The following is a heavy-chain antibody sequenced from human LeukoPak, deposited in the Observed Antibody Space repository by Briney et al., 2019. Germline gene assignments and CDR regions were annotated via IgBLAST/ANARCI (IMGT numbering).Heavy chain of an antibody. CDR1: GYTFTSYS. CDR3: AREDCSSTSCQFDY. CDR2: ISAYNGNT. D-gene: IGHD2-2*01. J-gene: IGHJ4*02. V-gene: IGHV1-18*01. Sequence: ASVKVSCKASGYTFTSYSISWVRQAPGQGLEWMGWISAYNGNTNYAQKLQGRVTMTTDTSTSTAYMELRSLRSDDTAVYYCAREDCSSTSCQFDYWGQGTLVTVSS.